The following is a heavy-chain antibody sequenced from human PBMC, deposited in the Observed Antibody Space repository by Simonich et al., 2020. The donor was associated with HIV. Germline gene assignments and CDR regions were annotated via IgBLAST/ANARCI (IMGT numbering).Heavy chain of an antibody. CDR3: ARRHPTTVTTPYFDY. CDR1: GGSLSGYY. D-gene: IGHD4-17*01. V-gene: IGHV4-34*01. J-gene: IGHJ4*02. Sequence: QVQLQQWGAGLLKPSETLSLTCAVYGGSLSGYYWSWIRQPPGKGLEWIGEINHSGSTNYNPSLKSRVTISVATSKNQFSLKLSSVTAADTAVYYCARRHPTTVTTPYFDYWGQGTLVTVSS. CDR2: INHSGST.